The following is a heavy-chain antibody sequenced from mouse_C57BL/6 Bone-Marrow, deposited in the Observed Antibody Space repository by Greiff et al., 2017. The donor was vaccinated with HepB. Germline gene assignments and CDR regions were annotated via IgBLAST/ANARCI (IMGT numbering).Heavy chain of an antibody. V-gene: IGHV1-55*01. J-gene: IGHJ3*01. CDR2: IYPGSGST. Sequence: VQLQQSGAELVKPGASVKMSCKASGYTFTSYWITWVKQGPGQGLEWIGDIYPGSGSTNYNEKFKSKATLTVDTASSTAYMQLSGLTSEGSAVYYCANLRAWFAYWGQGTLGTVSA. CDR3: ANLRAWFAY. D-gene: IGHD1-1*01. CDR1: GYTFTSYW.